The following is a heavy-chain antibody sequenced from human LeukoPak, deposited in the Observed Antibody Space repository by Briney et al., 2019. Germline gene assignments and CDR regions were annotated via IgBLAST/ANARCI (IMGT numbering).Heavy chain of an antibody. Sequence: GASVKVSCKASGYTFTGYYMHWVRQAPGQGLEWMGWINPNSGGTNYAQKFQGRVTMTRDTSISTAYMELSRLRSDDTAVYYCARGDLYQLPPIHYRFDPWGQGTLVTVSS. CDR2: INPNSGGT. J-gene: IGHJ5*02. CDR3: ARGDLYQLPPIHYRFDP. V-gene: IGHV1-2*02. D-gene: IGHD2-2*01. CDR1: GYTFTGYY.